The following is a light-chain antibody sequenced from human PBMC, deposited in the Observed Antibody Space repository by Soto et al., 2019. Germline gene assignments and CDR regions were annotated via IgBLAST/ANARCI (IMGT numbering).Light chain of an antibody. CDR2: GVF. J-gene: IGKJ2*01. V-gene: IGKV3-20*01. Sequence: QFPGTVSLSPGERATLSCMTSQSVKSNYLAWYQQKPGQAPRLLIYGVFNSAAGVPARFSGSGSGTDFTLTIRGLEPEDSAVYYCQHYDGSPRTFGQGTKLEI. CDR3: QHYDGSPRT. CDR1: QSVKSNY.